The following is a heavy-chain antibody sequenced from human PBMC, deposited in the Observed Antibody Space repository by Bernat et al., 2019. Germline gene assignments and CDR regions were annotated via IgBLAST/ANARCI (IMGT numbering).Heavy chain of an antibody. J-gene: IGHJ6*02. CDR1: GFTFSSYC. Sequence: QVQLVESGGGVVQPGRSLRLSCAASGFTFSSYCMHWVRQAPGKGLEWVALIWYDGSNKYYADSVKGRFTISRDNSKNTLYLQMNSLRAEDTAVYYCASDYGSGMDDWGQGTTVTVSS. CDR2: IWYDGSNK. D-gene: IGHD3-10*01. CDR3: ASDYGSGMDD. V-gene: IGHV3-33*01.